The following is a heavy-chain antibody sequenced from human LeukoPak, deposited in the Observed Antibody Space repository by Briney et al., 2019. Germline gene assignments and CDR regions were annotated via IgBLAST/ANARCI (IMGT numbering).Heavy chain of an antibody. CDR2: INPSGGST. CDR1: GYTFTSYY. J-gene: IGHJ4*02. Sequence: GASVKVSCKASGYTFTSYYMHWVRQAPGQGLEWMGIINPSGGSTSYAQKFQGRVTMTRDTSTSTVYMELSSLRSEDTAVYYCAREWYGSGSYSHPHFDYWGQGTLVTVSS. D-gene: IGHD3-10*01. V-gene: IGHV1-46*01. CDR3: AREWYGSGSYSHPHFDY.